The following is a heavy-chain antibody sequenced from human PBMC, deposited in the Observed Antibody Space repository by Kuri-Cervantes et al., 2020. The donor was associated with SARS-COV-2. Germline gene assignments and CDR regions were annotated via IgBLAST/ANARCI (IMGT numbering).Heavy chain of an antibody. D-gene: IGHD6-6*01. CDR1: GYTFTNYF. Sequence: SVKVSCKASGYTFTNYFMHWVRQAPGQGLEWMGGIIPIFGTANYAQKFQGRVTITTDESTSTAYMELSSLRSEDTAVYYCARDCKDSSSSSTFDYWGQGTLVTVSS. V-gene: IGHV1-69*05. J-gene: IGHJ4*02. CDR3: ARDCKDSSSSSTFDY. CDR2: IIPIFGTA.